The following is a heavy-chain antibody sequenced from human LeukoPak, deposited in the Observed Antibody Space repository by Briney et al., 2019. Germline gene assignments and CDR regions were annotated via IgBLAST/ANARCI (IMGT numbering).Heavy chain of an antibody. CDR1: GFTFSSYW. Sequence: QPGGSLRLCCAASGFTFSSYWMSWVRQAPGKGLEWVSVIYSGASTYYADSVKGRFTISRDNSKNTLYLQMNSLRAEDTAVYYCARGPMVRGVITPLFDYWGQGTLVTVSS. D-gene: IGHD3-10*01. J-gene: IGHJ4*02. CDR2: IYSGAST. CDR3: ARGPMVRGVITPLFDY. V-gene: IGHV3-53*01.